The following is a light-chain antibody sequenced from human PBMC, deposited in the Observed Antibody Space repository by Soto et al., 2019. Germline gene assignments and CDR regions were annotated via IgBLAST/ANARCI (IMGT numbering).Light chain of an antibody. CDR1: NSDVGTYNY. CDR3: CSYAGRYIYV. V-gene: IGLV2-11*01. J-gene: IGLJ1*01. Sequence: QSVLTQPRSVSGSPGQSVTISCTGTNSDVGTYNYVSWYQQHTGKAPKLMIYDVSKRPSGVPDRFSGSKSGNTASLTISGLQAEDEADYYCCSYAGRYIYVFGTGTKVTVL. CDR2: DVS.